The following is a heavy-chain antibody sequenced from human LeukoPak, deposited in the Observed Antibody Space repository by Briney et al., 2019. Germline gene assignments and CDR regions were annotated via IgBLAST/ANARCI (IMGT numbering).Heavy chain of an antibody. Sequence: GGSLRLSCEASGFTFSDYYFNWIRQAPGKGLEWVSYISSTGHNIYYADSVKGRFTISRDNAKNSIYLQMNSLRAEDTAIYYCARDSNVFYGMDVWGQGTTVAVSS. CDR1: GFTFSDYY. V-gene: IGHV3-11*01. CDR3: ARDSNVFYGMDV. CDR2: ISSTGHNI. D-gene: IGHD5/OR15-5a*01. J-gene: IGHJ6*02.